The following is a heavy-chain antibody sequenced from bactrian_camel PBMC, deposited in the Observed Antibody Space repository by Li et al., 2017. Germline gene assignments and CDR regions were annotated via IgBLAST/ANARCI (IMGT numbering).Heavy chain of an antibody. CDR1: ESTYRSIC. CDR2: IDRDGQA. J-gene: IGHJ4*01. Sequence: HVQLVESGGGSVQAGGSLTLSCTASESTYRSICMAWFRQKPGQEREGVAAIDRDGQATYADPVKRRFTISKDNAKNTLYLQMNSLKPEDTAIYYCAAAKGLPDLLRGGYLSARSYNYWGRGTQVTVS. V-gene: IGHV3S53*01. CDR3: AAAKGLPDLLRGGYLSARSYNY. D-gene: IGHD3*01.